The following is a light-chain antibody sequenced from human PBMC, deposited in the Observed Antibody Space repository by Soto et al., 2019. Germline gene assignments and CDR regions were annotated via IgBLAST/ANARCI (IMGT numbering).Light chain of an antibody. CDR2: WAS. CDR3: QQYYTTLWT. Sequence: EIAMTQSPASLAVSLGERATINCKSSQRVVYSYNLKNYLAWYQQKAGQAPKLLIYWASTREAGVPDRFSGSGSGTDFTLTISSLQAEDVAVYYCQQYYTTLWTFGQGTKVEIK. V-gene: IGKV4-1*01. CDR1: QRVVYSYNLKNY. J-gene: IGKJ1*01.